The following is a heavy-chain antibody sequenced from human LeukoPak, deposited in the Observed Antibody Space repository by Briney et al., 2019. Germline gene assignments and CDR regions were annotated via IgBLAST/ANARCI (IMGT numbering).Heavy chain of an antibody. V-gene: IGHV4-39*01. CDR2: IYYSGYT. J-gene: IGHJ4*02. CDR3: TRFYDKYGYYYFDP. CDR1: GGSISSSPSY. Sequence: SETLSLTCTVYGGSISSSPSYWGWIRQPPGKGLEWIGNIYYSGYTYYNPSLTNRVTMSVDTSKSQFSLKLSSVTAADTAVYYCTRFYDKYGYYYFDPWGQGTLVTVPS. D-gene: IGHD5-24*01.